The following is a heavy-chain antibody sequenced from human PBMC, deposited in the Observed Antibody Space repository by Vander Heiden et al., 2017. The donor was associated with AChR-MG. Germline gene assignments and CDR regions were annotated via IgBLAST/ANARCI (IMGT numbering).Heavy chain of an antibody. J-gene: IGHJ4*02. CDR3: ARYRIVGATHYFDY. CDR1: GFTFSSYA. CDR2: ISYDGSNK. D-gene: IGHD1-26*01. Sequence: QVQLVESGGGVVQPGRSLRLSCAASGFTFSSYAMHWVRQAPGKGLEWVAVISYDGSNKYYADSVKGRFTISRDNSKNTLYLQMNSLRAEDTAVYYCARYRIVGATHYFDYWGQGTLVTVSS. V-gene: IGHV3-30-3*01.